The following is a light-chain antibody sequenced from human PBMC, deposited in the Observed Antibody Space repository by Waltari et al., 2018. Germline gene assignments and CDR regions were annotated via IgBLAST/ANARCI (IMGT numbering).Light chain of an antibody. V-gene: IGKV3-15*01. J-gene: IGKJ3*01. Sequence: EIVMTQSPATLSVSPGERATLSCSASQSVTTNLAWYQQKPGQAPRLLIYGASTRATGIPARFSGSGSGTDFTLTISGTQSGDFAIYYCQQYNNWPPLFTFGPGTRVDFK. CDR1: QSVTTN. CDR3: QQYNNWPPLFT. CDR2: GAS.